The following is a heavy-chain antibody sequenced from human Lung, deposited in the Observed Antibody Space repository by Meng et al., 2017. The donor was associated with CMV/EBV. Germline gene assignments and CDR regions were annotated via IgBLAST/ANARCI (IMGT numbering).Heavy chain of an antibody. V-gene: IGHV4-39*07. D-gene: IGHD6-19*01. CDR1: GGPISSSSYY. CDR2: IYYSGST. Sequence: SETLSLXFTVSGGPISSSSYYWGWIRQPPGKGLEWIGRIYYSGSTYYNPSLKSRVTISVDTSKNQFSLKLSSVTAADTAVYYCASESPEYQWLEDYYYGRDVWGQGTXVTVSS. CDR3: ASESPEYQWLEDYYYGRDV. J-gene: IGHJ6*02.